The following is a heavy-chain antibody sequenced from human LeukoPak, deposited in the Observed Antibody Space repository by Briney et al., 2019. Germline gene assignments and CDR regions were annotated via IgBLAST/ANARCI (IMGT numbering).Heavy chain of an antibody. CDR1: GFTFSSYW. Sequence: PGGSLRLSCAASGFTFSSYWMHWVRQAPGKGLEWVSSISGSSGSTSYADSVKGRFTISRDNSKNTLYLQMNSLRAEDTAIYYCAKGHSTSYFDYWGQGTLVTVSS. CDR3: AKGHSTSYFDY. V-gene: IGHV3-23*01. J-gene: IGHJ4*02. CDR2: ISGSSGST. D-gene: IGHD1-1*01.